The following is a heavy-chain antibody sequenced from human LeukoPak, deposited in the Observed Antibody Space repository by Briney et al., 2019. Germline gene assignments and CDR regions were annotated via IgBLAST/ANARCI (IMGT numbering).Heavy chain of an antibody. D-gene: IGHD1-20*01. CDR1: GFTYSHYG. CDR3: AKDAERGFDYNSLQC. V-gene: IGHV3-33*06. CDR2: IWSDGTEK. J-gene: IGHJ4*02. Sequence: TGGSLRLSCAASGFTYSHYGMHWVRQAPGKGLEWVAVIWSDGTEKYYGDAVKGRFTISRDNSINTLYLQMNSLTGEDTAVYYCAKDAERGFDYNSLQCWGQGTLVTVSS.